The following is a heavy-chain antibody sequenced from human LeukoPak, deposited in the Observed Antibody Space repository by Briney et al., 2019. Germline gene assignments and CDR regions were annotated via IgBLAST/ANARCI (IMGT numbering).Heavy chain of an antibody. Sequence: GGSLRLSCAASGFTFSSYSMNWVRQAPGKGLEWVSCISSSSSYIYYADSVKGRFTISRDNAKNLLYLQMNSLRAEDTAVYYCAELGITMIGGVWGKGTTVTISS. J-gene: IGHJ6*04. D-gene: IGHD3-10*02. CDR2: ISSSSSYI. CDR1: GFTFSSYS. V-gene: IGHV3-21*01. CDR3: AELGITMIGGV.